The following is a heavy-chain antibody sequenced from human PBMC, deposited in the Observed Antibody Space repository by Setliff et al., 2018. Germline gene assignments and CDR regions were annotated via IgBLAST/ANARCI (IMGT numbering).Heavy chain of an antibody. D-gene: IGHD5-12*01. CDR2: ISLYDGHT. V-gene: IGHV1-18*01. Sequence: ASVKVSCKASGYNFKTYAISWVRQAAGQGLEWMGFISLYDGHTNYAHNFQGRLTVTTDTSTSTAYMELISLRFDDTAVYYCARGNPAERYEDWGQGTLVTVSS. J-gene: IGHJ1*01. CDR3: ARGNPAERYED. CDR1: GYNFKTYA.